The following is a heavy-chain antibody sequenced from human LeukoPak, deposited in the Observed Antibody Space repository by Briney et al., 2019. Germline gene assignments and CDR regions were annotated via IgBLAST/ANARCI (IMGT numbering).Heavy chain of an antibody. D-gene: IGHD5-12*01. V-gene: IGHV3-23*01. J-gene: IGHJ6*03. CDR3: AKDEASGYGLGVGYYYYMDV. CDR1: GFTFSSYA. Sequence: VGSLTLSWAASGFTFSSYAISWVRQAPGEGLEWVSGISGSGGRTYYADSVKGRFTISRDNPKNTVYVQMNRLRAEDTAIYYCAKDEASGYGLGVGYYYYMDVWGKWTTGTVS. CDR2: ISGSGGRT.